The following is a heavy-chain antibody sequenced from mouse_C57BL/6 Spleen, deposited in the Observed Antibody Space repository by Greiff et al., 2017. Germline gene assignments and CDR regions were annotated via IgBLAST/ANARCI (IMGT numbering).Heavy chain of an antibody. CDR1: GYTFTSYW. V-gene: IGHV1-61*01. D-gene: IGHD2-12*01. CDR3: AILLPQGDYAMAY. CDR2: IYPSDSET. J-gene: IGHJ4*01. Sequence: QVQLQQPGAELVRPGSSVKLSCKASGYTFTSYWMDWVKQSPGQGLEWIGNIYPSDSETHYNQKFKDKATLTVDKSSSTAYMQLSSLTSEDSAVYYCAILLPQGDYAMAYWGQGTSVTVSS.